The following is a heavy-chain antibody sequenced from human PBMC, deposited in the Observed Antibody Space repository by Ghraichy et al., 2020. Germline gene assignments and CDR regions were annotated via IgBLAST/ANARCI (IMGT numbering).Heavy chain of an antibody. CDR3: ARELRGVIPYYYYGMDV. D-gene: IGHD3-10*01. CDR2: ISGSSNYI. V-gene: IGHV3-21*01. J-gene: IGHJ6*02. CDR1: DFTFSTYS. Sequence: SLRLSCAASDFTFSTYSMNWVRQAPGKGLEWVSSISGSSNYIYYADSVKGRFTVSRDNAKNSLYLQMNSLRDEDTAVYYCARELRGVIPYYYYGMDVWGQGTTVTVSS.